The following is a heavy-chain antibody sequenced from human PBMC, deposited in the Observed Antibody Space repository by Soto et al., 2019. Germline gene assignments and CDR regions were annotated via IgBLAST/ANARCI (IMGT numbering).Heavy chain of an antibody. D-gene: IGHD5-12*01. CDR3: LRGNSGYGNFDY. J-gene: IGHJ4*02. V-gene: IGHV3-74*01. CDR2: IKGDGSET. Sequence: PGGSLRLSCAASGFTFSSYWMHWVRQAPGKGLGWVSRIKGDGSETNCADSVKGRFTISRDNAKNTLYLQLNSLRAEDTAVYYCLRGNSGYGNFDYWGQGTRVTVSS. CDR1: GFTFSSYW.